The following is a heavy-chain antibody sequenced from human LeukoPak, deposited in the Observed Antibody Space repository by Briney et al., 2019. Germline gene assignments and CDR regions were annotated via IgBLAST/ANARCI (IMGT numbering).Heavy chain of an antibody. V-gene: IGHV3-9*01. J-gene: IGHJ3*02. CDR2: ISWNSGSI. CDR3: AREYYYGSGSYPDAFDI. Sequence: GGSLRLSCEASGFTFDDYAMHWVRQAPGKGLEWVSGISWNSGSIGYADSVKGRFTISRDNAKNSLYLQMNSLRAEDTALYYCAREYYYGSGSYPDAFDIWGQGTMVTVSS. CDR1: GFTFDDYA. D-gene: IGHD3-10*01.